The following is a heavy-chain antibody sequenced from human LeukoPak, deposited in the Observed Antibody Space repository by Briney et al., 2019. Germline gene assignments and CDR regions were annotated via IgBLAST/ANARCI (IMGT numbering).Heavy chain of an antibody. CDR1: GYTFTGYY. J-gene: IGHJ4*02. CDR2: INPKSGGT. V-gene: IGHV1-2*02. CDR3: AREEVDYGATFAH. Sequence: ASVKVSCKASGYTFTGYYIHWVRQAPGQGLEGMGWINPKSGGTDFAQKFQGRVTMTRDAYIRTAYMELSRLRSDDTAVYYCAREEVDYGATFAHWGQGTLVTVSS. D-gene: IGHD4-17*01.